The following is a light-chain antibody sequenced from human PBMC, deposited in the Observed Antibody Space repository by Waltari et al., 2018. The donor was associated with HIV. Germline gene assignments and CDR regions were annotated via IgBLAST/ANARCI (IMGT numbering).Light chain of an antibody. V-gene: IGKV2-28*01. J-gene: IGKJ1*01. CDR3: MQALQSWT. CDR1: QSLLHRNGYNY. Sequence: DIVMTQSPLSLPVTPGEPASISCRSSQSLLHRNGYNYLDWYLQKPGHSPQLLIYLGSNRASGVPDRFSGSGSVTDFTLNISRVEAEDVGVYYCMQALQSWTFGQGTKVEIK. CDR2: LGS.